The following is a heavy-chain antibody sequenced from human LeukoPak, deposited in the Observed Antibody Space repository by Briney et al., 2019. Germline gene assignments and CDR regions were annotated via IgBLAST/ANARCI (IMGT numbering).Heavy chain of an antibody. J-gene: IGHJ4*02. CDR1: GFTFSSYE. Sequence: PGGSLRLSCAASGFTFSSYEMNWVRQAPGKGLEWVSYISSSGSTIYYADSVKGRFTISRDNAKNSLYLQMNSLRAEDTAVYYCARASTWFGELFPTAFDYWGQGTLVTVSS. CDR3: ARASTWFGELFPTAFDY. CDR2: ISSSGSTI. D-gene: IGHD3-10*01. V-gene: IGHV3-48*03.